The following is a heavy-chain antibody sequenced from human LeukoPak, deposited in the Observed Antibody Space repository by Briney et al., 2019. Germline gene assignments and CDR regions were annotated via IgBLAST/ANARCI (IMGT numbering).Heavy chain of an antibody. D-gene: IGHD3-22*01. V-gene: IGHV1-46*01. CDR1: GYTFTSYY. J-gene: IGHJ5*02. Sequence: ASVKVSCKASGYTFTSYYMHWVRLAPGQGLEWMGIINPSGGSTSYAQKFQGRVTMTRDTSTSTVYMELSSLRSEDTAVYYCARVIDSSGYYSSWFDPWGQGTLVTVSS. CDR3: ARVIDSSGYYSSWFDP. CDR2: INPSGGST.